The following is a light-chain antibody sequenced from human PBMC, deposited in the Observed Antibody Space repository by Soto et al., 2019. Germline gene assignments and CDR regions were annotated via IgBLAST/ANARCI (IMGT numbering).Light chain of an antibody. CDR3: GAWDSSLNLYV. CDR1: SSNIENYY. Sequence: QSVLTQPRSVSSSPGREITISCSGTSSNIENYYVSWYHQLPGTAPKLLIYDNIKRPSGIPDRFSGSKSGTSATLAITGLQTGDEGDYSCGAWDSSLNLYVFGGGTKVNVL. J-gene: IGLJ1*01. V-gene: IGLV1-51*01. CDR2: DNI.